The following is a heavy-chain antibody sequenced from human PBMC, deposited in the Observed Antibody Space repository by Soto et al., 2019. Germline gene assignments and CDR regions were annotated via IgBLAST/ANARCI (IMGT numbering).Heavy chain of an antibody. V-gene: IGHV5-10-1*01. J-gene: IGHJ6*02. Sequence: GESLKISCKGSGYSFTSYWISWVRQMPGKGLEWMGRIDPSDSYTNYSPSFQGHVTISADKSISTAYLQWSSLKASDTAMYYCARHNHYYDSSGYPGFYYYYGMDVWGQGTTVTVSS. D-gene: IGHD3-22*01. CDR3: ARHNHYYDSSGYPGFYYYYGMDV. CDR2: IDPSDSYT. CDR1: GYSFTSYW.